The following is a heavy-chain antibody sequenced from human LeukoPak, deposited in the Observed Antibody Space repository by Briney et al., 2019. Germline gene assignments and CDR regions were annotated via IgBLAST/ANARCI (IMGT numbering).Heavy chain of an antibody. J-gene: IGHJ6*02. V-gene: IGHV3-23*01. CDR1: GFTFSSCA. Sequence: GGSLRLSCAASGFTFSSCAMSWVRQAPGKGLEWVSAISGSGGSTYYADSVKGRFTISRDNSKNTLYLQMNSLRAEDTAVYYCAKSRDGYNFYYYYGMDVWGQGTTVTVS. D-gene: IGHD5-24*01. CDR3: AKSRDGYNFYYYYGMDV. CDR2: ISGSGGST.